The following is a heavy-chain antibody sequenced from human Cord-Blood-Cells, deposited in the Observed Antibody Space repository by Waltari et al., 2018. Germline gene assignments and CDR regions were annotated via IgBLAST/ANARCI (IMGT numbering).Heavy chain of an antibody. D-gene: IGHD3-3*01. CDR2: SISSSSTI. CDR1: GFTFSSYS. Sequence: EVQLVESGGGLVQPGGSLSLSCAASGFTFSSYSMNWVRQAPGKGMEWVSYSISSSSTIYYAVSLKGRFTISRDNANNSLYLQMNSLRDEDTAVYYWARDVTIFGVVIDYWGQGTLVTVSS. J-gene: IGHJ4*02. V-gene: IGHV3-48*02. CDR3: ARDVTIFGVVIDY.